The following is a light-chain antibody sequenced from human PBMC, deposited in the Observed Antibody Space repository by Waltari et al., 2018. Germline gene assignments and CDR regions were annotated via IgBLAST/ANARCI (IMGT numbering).Light chain of an antibody. CDR3: QQYNKWPPIT. CDR2: GAS. CDR1: QSIYDN. V-gene: IGKV3-15*01. Sequence: EVVMTQSPATLSVSPGERATLSCRASQSIYDNLDWYQQKPAQAPRLLIYGASTRATGVPSRFRGSGSGTEFTLTISSLQSEDFAVYYCQQYNKWPPITFGQGTRLEIK. J-gene: IGKJ5*01.